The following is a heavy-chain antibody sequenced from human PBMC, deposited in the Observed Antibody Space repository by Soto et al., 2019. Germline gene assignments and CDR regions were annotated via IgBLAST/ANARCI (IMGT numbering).Heavy chain of an antibody. Sequence: GGSLRLSCAASGFTFSNCAMSWVRQAPGKGLEWVSAISGSGDSTYYADSVKGRFTISRDNSKDTLYLQMNNLRAEDTAVYYCAKPPDYNWNDYWGQGTLVTISS. V-gene: IGHV3-23*01. CDR1: GFTFSNCA. CDR2: ISGSGDST. D-gene: IGHD1-20*01. CDR3: AKPPDYNWNDY. J-gene: IGHJ4*02.